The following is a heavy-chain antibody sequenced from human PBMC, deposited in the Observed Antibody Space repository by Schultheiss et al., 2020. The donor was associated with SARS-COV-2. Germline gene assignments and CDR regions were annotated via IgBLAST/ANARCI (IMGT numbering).Heavy chain of an antibody. D-gene: IGHD3-10*01. CDR1: GGSFSGYY. Sequence: SQTLSLTCAVYGGSFSGYYWSWIRQPPGKGLEWIGEINHSGSTNYNPSLKSRVTISVDTSKNQFSLKLSSVTAADTAVYYCARGGLGSGSYATDYYYYGMDVWGQGTTVTVSS. CDR3: ARGGLGSGSYATDYYYYGMDV. V-gene: IGHV4-34*01. CDR2: INHSGST. J-gene: IGHJ6*02.